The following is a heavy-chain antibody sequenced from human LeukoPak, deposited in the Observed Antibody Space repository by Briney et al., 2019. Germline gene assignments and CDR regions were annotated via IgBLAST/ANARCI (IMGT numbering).Heavy chain of an antibody. CDR2: IYCDGSKT. CDR1: GYSFTSYW. V-gene: IGHV5-51*01. D-gene: IGHD3-22*01. J-gene: IGHJ3*02. CDR3: ASAGSSSDYYYFSAFDI. Sequence: GESLKISCKGSGYSFTSYWIGWVRQMPGKGLEWMGIIYCDGSKTTYSPSFQSQVTISVDKSISTAYLQWSSLKASDTAMCYCASAGSSSDYYYFSAFDIWGQGTMVTVSS.